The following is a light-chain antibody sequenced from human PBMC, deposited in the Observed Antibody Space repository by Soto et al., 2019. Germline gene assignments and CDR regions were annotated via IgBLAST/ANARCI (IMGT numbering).Light chain of an antibody. CDR1: SSNIGAGYD. CDR2: GNS. V-gene: IGLV1-40*01. J-gene: IGLJ3*02. CDR3: QSYDSSLSGWV. Sequence: QSVLTRQPSVSGAPGQRVTISCTGSSSNIGAGYDVHWYQQLPGTAPKLLISGNSNRPSGVPDRFSGSKSGTSASLAITGLQAEDEADYYCQSYDSSLSGWVFGAGTKLTVL.